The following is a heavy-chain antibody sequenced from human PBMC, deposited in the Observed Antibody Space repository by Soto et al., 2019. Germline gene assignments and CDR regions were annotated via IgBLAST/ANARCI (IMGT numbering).Heavy chain of an antibody. V-gene: IGHV3-23*01. J-gene: IGHJ4*02. Sequence: EVQLLESGGGLVQPGGSLRLSCAASGFTFSSYAMSWVRQAPGKGLEWASSISASGTNTYYADSVKGRFTISRDNSKNTLFLQMNSLRAEDTAVYYCAKDQRGVSSTARIDYWGQGTLVTVSS. CDR2: ISASGTNT. D-gene: IGHD6-13*01. CDR1: GFTFSSYA. CDR3: AKDQRGVSSTARIDY.